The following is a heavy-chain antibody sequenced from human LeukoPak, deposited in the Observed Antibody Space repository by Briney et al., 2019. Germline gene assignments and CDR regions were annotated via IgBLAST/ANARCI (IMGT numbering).Heavy chain of an antibody. V-gene: IGHV4-61*02. J-gene: IGHJ4*02. Sequence: SETLSLTCTVSGGSISSGSYYWSWIRQPAGKGLEWIGRIYTSGSTNYNPSLKSRVTISVDTSKNQFSLKLSSVTAADTAVYYCARDHYGSGSYFYYWGQGTLVTVSS. CDR3: ARDHYGSGSYFYY. CDR1: GGSISSGSYY. CDR2: IYTSGST. D-gene: IGHD3-10*01.